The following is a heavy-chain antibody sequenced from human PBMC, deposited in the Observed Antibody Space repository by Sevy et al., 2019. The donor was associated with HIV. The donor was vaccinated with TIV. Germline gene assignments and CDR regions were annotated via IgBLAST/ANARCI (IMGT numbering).Heavy chain of an antibody. CDR1: GYTFTGYF. CDR3: ARGFFYDSKGGYFDY. D-gene: IGHD3-9*01. Sequence: ASVKVSCKASGYTFTGYFMHWVRHAPGQGLEWMGRINRNSGGTNYAQKFQGRVTMTRDTPISTAYMELSRLRSVDTAVYYCARGFFYDSKGGYFDYWGQGTLVTVSS. V-gene: IGHV1-2*06. J-gene: IGHJ4*02. CDR2: INRNSGGT.